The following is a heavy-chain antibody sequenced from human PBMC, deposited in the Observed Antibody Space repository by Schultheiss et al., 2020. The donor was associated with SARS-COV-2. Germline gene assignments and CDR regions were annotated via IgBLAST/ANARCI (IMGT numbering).Heavy chain of an antibody. CDR3: AKDRGSGWYYYFDY. Sequence: GESLKISCAASGFTFSTYWMHWVRQGPGKGLEWVGRIKSKTDGGTTDYAAPVKGRFTISRDNSKNTLYLQMNSLRAEDTAVYYCAKDRGSGWYYYFDYWGQGTLVTVSS. CDR1: GFTFSTYW. D-gene: IGHD6-19*01. V-gene: IGHV3-15*07. J-gene: IGHJ4*02. CDR2: IKSKTDGGTT.